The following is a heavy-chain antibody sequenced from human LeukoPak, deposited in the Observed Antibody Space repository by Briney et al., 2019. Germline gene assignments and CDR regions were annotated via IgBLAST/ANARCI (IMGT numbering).Heavy chain of an antibody. CDR3: ARDPLYDSSGYYYYYYYMDV. J-gene: IGHJ6*03. D-gene: IGHD3-22*01. V-gene: IGHV3-11*04. Sequence: GGSLRLSCAASGFTFSDYYMSWIRQAPGKGLEWVSYISSSGSTIYYADSVKGRFTISRDNAKNSLYLQMNSLRAEDTAVYYCARDPLYDSSGYYYYYYYMDVWGKGTTVTVSS. CDR2: ISSSGSTI. CDR1: GFTFSDYY.